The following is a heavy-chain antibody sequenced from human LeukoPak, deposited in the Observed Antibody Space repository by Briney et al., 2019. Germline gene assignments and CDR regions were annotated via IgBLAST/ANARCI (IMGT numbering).Heavy chain of an antibody. CDR2: IYYSGST. Sequence: SETLSLTCTVSGGSISSYYWSWIRQPPGKGLEWIGYIYYSGSTNYNPSLKSRVTISVDTSKNQFSLKLSSVTAADTAVYYCARGLYGGKTAHWFDPWGQGTLVTVSS. D-gene: IGHD4-23*01. V-gene: IGHV4-59*01. CDR3: ARGLYGGKTAHWFDP. CDR1: GGSISSYY. J-gene: IGHJ5*02.